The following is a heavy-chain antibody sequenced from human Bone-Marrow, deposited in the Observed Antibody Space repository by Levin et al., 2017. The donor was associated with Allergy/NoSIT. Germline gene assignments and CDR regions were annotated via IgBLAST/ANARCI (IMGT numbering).Heavy chain of an antibody. V-gene: IGHV3-7*04. CDR2: IKQDGSEQ. CDR1: GFTFSSYW. CDR3: AGGSGWITDS. J-gene: IGHJ4*02. Sequence: GESLKISCEASGFTFSSYWMNWVRHVPGKGLEWVANIKQDGSEQFYVDSVKGRFTISRDNAKNSLHLQMNSLRAEDTGVYYCAGGSGWITDSWGQGTLVTVSS. D-gene: IGHD6-19*01.